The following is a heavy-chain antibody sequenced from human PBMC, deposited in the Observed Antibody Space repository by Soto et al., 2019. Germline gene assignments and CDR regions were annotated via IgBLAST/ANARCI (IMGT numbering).Heavy chain of an antibody. CDR3: AREGDCGGDCGYYGMDV. V-gene: IGHV4-31*03. D-gene: IGHD2-21*02. CDR1: GGSISSGGYY. CDR2: IYYSGST. J-gene: IGHJ6*02. Sequence: SETLSLTCTVSGGSISSGGYYWSWIRQHPGKGLEWIGYIYYSGSTYYNPSLKSRVTIPVDTSKNQFSLKLSSVTAADTAVYYCAREGDCGGDCGYYGMDVWGQGTTVTVSS.